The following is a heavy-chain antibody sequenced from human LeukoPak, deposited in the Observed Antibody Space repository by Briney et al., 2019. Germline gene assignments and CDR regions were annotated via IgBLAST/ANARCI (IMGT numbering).Heavy chain of an antibody. Sequence: PGGSLRLSCEASGLTFSNYGTSWVRQAPGKGLQWVSAITGDGTTTFYADSVKGRFTISRDNSKNMLYLQMSSLRAEDTAIYYCAKMQGYFDYWGQGTLVPVSS. CDR2: ITGDGTTT. J-gene: IGHJ4*02. CDR3: AKMQGYFDY. CDR1: GLTFSNYG. V-gene: IGHV3-23*01.